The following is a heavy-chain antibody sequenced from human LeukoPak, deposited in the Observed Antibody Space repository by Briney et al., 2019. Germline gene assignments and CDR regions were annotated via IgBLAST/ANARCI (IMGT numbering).Heavy chain of an antibody. CDR2: ISTYDDNI. Sequence: GASVKVSCKASGYTFTTYGLSWVRQAPGQGLEWLGWISTYDDNIKYAQSLQGRLTLTIDTSTSTAYMELSRLRSDDTAVYYCARAYYYDSSGYYYQRRWDFDYWGQGTLVTVSS. V-gene: IGHV1-18*01. D-gene: IGHD3-22*01. CDR3: ARAYYYDSSGYYYQRRWDFDY. J-gene: IGHJ4*02. CDR1: GYTFTTYG.